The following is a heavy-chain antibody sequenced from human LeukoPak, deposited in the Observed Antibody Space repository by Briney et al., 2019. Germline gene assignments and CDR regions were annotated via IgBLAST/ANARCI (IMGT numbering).Heavy chain of an antibody. Sequence: GGSLRLSCAASGFTFSNYWMHWVRQAPGKGLVWVSCIKSDGSSTNYADSVKGRFTISRDNAKNTLYLQMNSLRAEDTVMYYCTRILVGGTRAFDIWGQGTMATVSS. CDR2: IKSDGSST. V-gene: IGHV3-74*01. CDR1: GFTFSNYW. J-gene: IGHJ3*02. CDR3: TRILVGGTRAFDI. D-gene: IGHD1-26*01.